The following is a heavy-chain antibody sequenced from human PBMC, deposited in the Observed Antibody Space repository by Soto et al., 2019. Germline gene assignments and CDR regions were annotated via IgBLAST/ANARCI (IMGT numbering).Heavy chain of an antibody. D-gene: IGHD5-12*01. CDR1: GFTISSYG. V-gene: IGHV3-23*01. CDR3: AKDIALWWLRIVSFDY. CDR2: ISDSGGNT. J-gene: IGHJ4*02. Sequence: GGSKRLSCAASGFTISSYGMHWVRQDTGKGLEWVSVISDSGGNTYYADSVKGRFTISGDNSKNTLYLQMNSLRAGDTAVYYCAKDIALWWLRIVSFDYWGQGTLVTVSS.